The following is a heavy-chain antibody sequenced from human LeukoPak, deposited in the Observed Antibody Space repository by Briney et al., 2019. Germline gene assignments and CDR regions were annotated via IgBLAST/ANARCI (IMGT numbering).Heavy chain of an antibody. J-gene: IGHJ4*02. CDR2: IKQDGSEK. D-gene: IGHD3-10*01. CDR3: AREGGSGSYPDY. Sequence: PGGSLRLSCAASGFTFSTSWMSWVRQAPGKGLEWVANIKQDGSEKYYVDSVKGRFTISRDNAKNSLYLQMNSLRAEDTAVYYCAREGGSGSYPDYWGQGTLVTVSS. CDR1: GFTFSTSW. V-gene: IGHV3-7*01.